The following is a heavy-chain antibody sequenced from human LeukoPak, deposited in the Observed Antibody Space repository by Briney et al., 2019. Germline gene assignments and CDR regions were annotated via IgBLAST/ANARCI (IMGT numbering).Heavy chain of an antibody. D-gene: IGHD3-10*01. CDR3: ARFVGAGTTIVNPYSHGMDG. CDR1: GGSFSGYY. V-gene: IGHV4-34*01. CDR2: INHSGST. J-gene: IGHJ6*02. Sequence: SETLSLTCAVYGGSFSGYYWSWIRQPPGKGLEWIGEINHSGSTNYNPSLKRRVTISVDTSKNQFSLKVSSVTAADTAVYYCARFVGAGTTIVNPYSHGMDGWGQGTTVTVSS.